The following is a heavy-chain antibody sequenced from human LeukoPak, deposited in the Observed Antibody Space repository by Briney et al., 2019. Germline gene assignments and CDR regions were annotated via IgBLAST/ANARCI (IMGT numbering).Heavy chain of an antibody. CDR2: ISWNSGST. CDR3: AKDQGDYGDLL. Sequence: PGRSLRLSCAASGFTFDDYAMHWVRQAPGKGLEWVSGISWNSGSTYYADSVKGRFTISRDNSKNTLYLQMNSLRAEDTAVYYCAKDQGDYGDLLWGQGTLVTVSS. D-gene: IGHD4-17*01. J-gene: IGHJ4*02. V-gene: IGHV3-9*01. CDR1: GFTFDDYA.